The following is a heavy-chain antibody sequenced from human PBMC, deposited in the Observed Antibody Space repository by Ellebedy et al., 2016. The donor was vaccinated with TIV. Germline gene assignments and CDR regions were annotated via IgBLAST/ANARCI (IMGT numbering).Heavy chain of an antibody. V-gene: IGHV3-7*01. CDR1: RFSFSSYW. J-gene: IGHJ3*02. CDR2: INQDGSDK. Sequence: GESLKISCAASRFSFSSYWMTWVRQPPGKGLEWVANINQDGSDKYYVDSVKGRFTITRDNAKNSLYLQMNSLRAEDTAVYYCATDGSFGDYLSPTHAFVMWGQGTMVTVSS. D-gene: IGHD4-17*01. CDR3: ATDGSFGDYLSPTHAFVM.